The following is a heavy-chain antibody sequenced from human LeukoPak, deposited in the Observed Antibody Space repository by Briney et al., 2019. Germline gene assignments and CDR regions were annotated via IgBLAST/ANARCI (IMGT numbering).Heavy chain of an antibody. Sequence: PSETLSLTCTVSGGSISSYYWSWIRQPPGKGLEWIGYIYYSGSTNHNPSLKSRVTISVDTSKNQFSLKLSSVTAADTAVYYCARASITMVRGVINWFDPWGQGALVTVSS. D-gene: IGHD3-10*01. V-gene: IGHV4-59*01. CDR2: IYYSGST. J-gene: IGHJ5*02. CDR1: GGSISSYY. CDR3: ARASITMVRGVINWFDP.